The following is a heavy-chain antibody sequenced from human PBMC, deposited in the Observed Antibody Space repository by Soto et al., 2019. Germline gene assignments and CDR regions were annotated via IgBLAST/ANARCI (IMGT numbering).Heavy chain of an antibody. CDR2: IKQDGSEK. J-gene: IGHJ4*02. D-gene: IGHD3-3*01. V-gene: IGHV3-7*05. Sequence: EVQLVESGGGLVQPGGSLRLSCAASGFTFSSYWMSWVRQAPGKGLEWVANIKQDGSEKYYVDSVKGRFTISRDNAKNSLYLQMKSLRAEDTAVYYCSRDPGHTIFGVVTNDYWGQGTLVTVSS. CDR3: SRDPGHTIFGVVTNDY. CDR1: GFTFSSYW.